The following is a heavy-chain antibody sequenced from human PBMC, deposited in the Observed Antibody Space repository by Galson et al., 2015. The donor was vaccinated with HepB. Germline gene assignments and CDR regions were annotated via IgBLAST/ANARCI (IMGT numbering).Heavy chain of an antibody. D-gene: IGHD6-6*01. J-gene: IGHJ4*02. Sequence: SLRLSCAASGFIFSSYGMHWVRQGPGKGLEWVALISDDGTKKYYADSVKGRFTMSRDNSKNTLYLQMNSLRAEDTALYYCAKERIVARRAPFDSWGQGTLATVSS. CDR1: GFIFSSYG. CDR2: ISDDGTKK. CDR3: AKERIVARRAPFDS. V-gene: IGHV3-30*18.